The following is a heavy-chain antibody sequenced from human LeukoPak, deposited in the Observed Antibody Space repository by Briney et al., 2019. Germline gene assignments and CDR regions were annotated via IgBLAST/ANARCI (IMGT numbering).Heavy chain of an antibody. CDR3: AKGALITIFGVVPDY. Sequence: GGSLRLSCAASGFTFSSYAMSWVRQAPGKGLEWVSAISGSGDDTYYADSVKGRFTISRDNSKNTLYVQMNSLRAEDTAVYYCAKGALITIFGVVPDYWGQGTLVTVSS. D-gene: IGHD3-3*01. CDR2: ISGSGDDT. CDR1: GFTFSSYA. V-gene: IGHV3-23*01. J-gene: IGHJ4*02.